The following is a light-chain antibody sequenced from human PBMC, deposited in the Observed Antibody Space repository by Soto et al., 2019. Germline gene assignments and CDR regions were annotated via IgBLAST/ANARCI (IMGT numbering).Light chain of an antibody. CDR2: GAS. J-gene: IGKJ3*01. Sequence: EIVMTQSPATLSVSPGERVALSGRASQGVSSSLAWYQQKPGQAPRLLIYGASTKATVIQARLSGSGSGTEFTRTIRSLQSEEFAIYYYQQYNNWNPFPFGPGNKVDIK. V-gene: IGKV3-15*01. CDR3: QQYNNWNPFP. CDR1: QGVSSS.